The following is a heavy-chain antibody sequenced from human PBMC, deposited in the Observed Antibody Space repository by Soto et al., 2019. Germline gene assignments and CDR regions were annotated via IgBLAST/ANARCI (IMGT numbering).Heavy chain of an antibody. J-gene: IGHJ6*02. CDR1: GFTFSNYA. D-gene: IGHD5-18*01. Sequence: QVQLVESGGGVVQPGRSLRLSCAASGFTFSNYAMHWVRQAPGKGLEWVAVVSYDGSHIYYADSAKGRFTISRDNSKNTLHLQMPSLRPEDTAVYYCAGNMDTAMATYDYGLDVWAQGTTVTVSS. CDR2: VSYDGSHI. CDR3: AGNMDTAMATYDYGLDV. V-gene: IGHV3-30-3*01.